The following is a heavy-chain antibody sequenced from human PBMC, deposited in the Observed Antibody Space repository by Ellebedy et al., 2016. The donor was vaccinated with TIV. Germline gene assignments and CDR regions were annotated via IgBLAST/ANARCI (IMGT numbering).Heavy chain of an antibody. J-gene: IGHJ5*02. CDR2: IYYSGST. Sequence: SETLSLTCTVSGGSISRSSSYWGWIRQPPGKGLEWIGSIYYSGSTDYNPSLKSRVTISADTSKNQFSLRLSSVTAADTAVYYFARWFGELLYVRWFDPWGQGTLVTVSS. D-gene: IGHD3-10*01. CDR1: GGSISRSSSY. CDR3: ARWFGELLYVRWFDP. V-gene: IGHV4-39*01.